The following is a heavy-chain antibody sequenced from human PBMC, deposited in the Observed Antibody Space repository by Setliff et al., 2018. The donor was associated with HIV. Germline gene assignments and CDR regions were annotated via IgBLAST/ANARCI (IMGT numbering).Heavy chain of an antibody. Sequence: SETLSLTCAVYGGSFSGYYWSWIRQPPGKGLEWIGEINHSGSTNYNPSLKSRVTISVDKSKKQFSLKLSSVTAADTAVYYCARVDIGSGSYNFDYWGQGMLVTVSS. J-gene: IGHJ4*02. CDR2: INHSGST. D-gene: IGHD3-10*01. CDR3: ARVDIGSGSYNFDY. CDR1: GGSFSGYY. V-gene: IGHV4-34*01.